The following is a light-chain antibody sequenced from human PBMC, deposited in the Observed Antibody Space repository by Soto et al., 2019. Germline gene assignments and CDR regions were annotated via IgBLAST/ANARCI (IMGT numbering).Light chain of an antibody. CDR2: AAS. J-gene: IGKJ1*01. V-gene: IGKV1-39*01. Sequence: DIQLTQAPSFLSASAGDRVSITCRASQAISSYLAWYQQKPGRAPKLLIYAASTLQSGVPSRFSGSGSGTDFTLTISSLQPEDSATYYCQESYSPFWGTCSQGTKVDIK. CDR3: QESYSPFWGT. CDR1: QAISSY.